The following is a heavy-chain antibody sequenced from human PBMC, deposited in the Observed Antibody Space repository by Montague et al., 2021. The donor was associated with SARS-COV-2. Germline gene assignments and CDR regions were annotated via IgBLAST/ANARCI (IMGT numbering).Heavy chain of an antibody. CDR3: ARDLDSFYGMDV. CDR1: GGSISSSSYY. V-gene: IGHV4-39*07. CDR2: IYYSGST. J-gene: IGHJ6*02. Sequence: SETLSLTCTVSGGSISSSSYYWGWIRQPPGKGLEWIGSIYYSGSTYYNPSLKSRVTISVDTSKNQFSLKLNSVTAADTAVYYCARDLDSFYGMDVWGQGTTVTVSS.